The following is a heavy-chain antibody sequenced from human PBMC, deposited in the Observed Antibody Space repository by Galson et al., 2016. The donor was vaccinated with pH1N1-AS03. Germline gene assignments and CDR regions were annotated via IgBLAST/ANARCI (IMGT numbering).Heavy chain of an antibody. CDR2: IKEDGSDK. CDR3: ARDGVGNYRVAFDI. V-gene: IGHV3-7*03. CDR1: AFTFSNSW. Sequence: SLRLSCAASAFTFSNSWMSWVRQAPGKGLECVAIIKEDGSDKYYLDSVKGRFTISRDNAKNSMYLQMNSLRAEDTAVYYCARDGVGNYRVAFDIWGRGTMVIVSS. J-gene: IGHJ3*02. D-gene: IGHD1-7*01.